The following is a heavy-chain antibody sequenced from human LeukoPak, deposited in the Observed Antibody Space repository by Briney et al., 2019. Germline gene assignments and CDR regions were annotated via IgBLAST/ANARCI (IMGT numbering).Heavy chain of an antibody. CDR2: VSVSGGTT. CDR1: GFTFSSFA. J-gene: IGHJ3*02. Sequence: GGSLRLSCAASGFTFSSFAMSWLRQARGKGLEWFSGVSVSGGTTQHADSVKGRFTISRDNSTTTLYLQMNSLRADDTAVYYCVKGGWCGESPSDAFHIWGQGTMVTVSS. V-gene: IGHV3-23*01. CDR3: VKGGWCGESPSDAFHI. D-gene: IGHD3-10*01.